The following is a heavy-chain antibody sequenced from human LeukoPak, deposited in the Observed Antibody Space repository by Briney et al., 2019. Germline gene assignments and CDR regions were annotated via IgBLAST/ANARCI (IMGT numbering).Heavy chain of an antibody. CDR2: IKQDGSGK. CDR3: ARELAVAGTVYYYYYGMDV. J-gene: IGHJ6*02. CDR1: GFTFSSYW. V-gene: IGHV3-7*01. Sequence: GGSLRLSCAASGFTFSSYWMSWVRQAPGKGLEWVANIKQDGSGKYYVDSVKGRFTISRDNAKNSLYLHMNSLRAEDTAVYYCARELAVAGTVYYYYYGMDVWGQGTTVTVSS. D-gene: IGHD6-19*01.